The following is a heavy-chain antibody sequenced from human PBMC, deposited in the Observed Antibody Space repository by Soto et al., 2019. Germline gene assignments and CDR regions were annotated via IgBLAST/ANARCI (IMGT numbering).Heavy chain of an antibody. CDR2: ISTRSHYI. CDR3: ARDRGYDAHDYYYNAMDV. CDR1: GFTFSNYN. Sequence: GGSLRLSCAASGFTFSNYNMNWVRQAPGKGLEWVASISTRSHYIYYADSLKGRFTISRDNAKNSVDLQISSLRAEDTAVYYCARDRGYDAHDYYYNAMDVWGQGTMVTVSS. V-gene: IGHV3-21*01. J-gene: IGHJ6*02. D-gene: IGHD2-15*01.